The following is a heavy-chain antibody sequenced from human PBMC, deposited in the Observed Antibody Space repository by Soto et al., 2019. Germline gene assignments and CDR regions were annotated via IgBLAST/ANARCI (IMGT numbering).Heavy chain of an antibody. CDR3: ARDLGGKAGQQLGCGMDV. D-gene: IGHD6-13*01. CDR1: GFTFSSYG. CDR2: IWYDGSNK. Sequence: QVQLVESGGGVVQPGRSLRLSCAASGFTFSSYGMHWVRQAPGKGLEWVAVIWYDGSNKYYADSVKGRFTISRDNSKNTLYLQMNSLRAEDTAVYYCARDLGGKAGQQLGCGMDVWGQGTTVTVSS. V-gene: IGHV3-33*01. J-gene: IGHJ6*02.